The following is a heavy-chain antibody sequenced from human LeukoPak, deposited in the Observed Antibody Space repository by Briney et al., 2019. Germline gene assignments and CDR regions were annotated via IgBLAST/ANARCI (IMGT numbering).Heavy chain of an antibody. D-gene: IGHD1-14*01. J-gene: IGHJ5*02. CDR2: ISYDGSNK. V-gene: IGHV3-30-3*01. Sequence: GRSLRLSCAASGFTFSSYAMHWVRQAPSKGPEWVAVISYDGSNKYYADSVKGRFTISRDNSKNTLYLQMNSLRAEDTAVYYCARTGTNAWFDPWGQGTLVTVSS. CDR3: ARTGTNAWFDP. CDR1: GFTFSSYA.